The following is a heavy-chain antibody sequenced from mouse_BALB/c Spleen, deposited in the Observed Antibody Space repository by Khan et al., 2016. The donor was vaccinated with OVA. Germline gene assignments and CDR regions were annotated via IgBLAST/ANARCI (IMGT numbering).Heavy chain of an antibody. CDR3: ARSATTTVVATSYWSFDD. J-gene: IGHJ1*01. CDR2: ISSGDSYT. Sequence: VELVESGGDLVKPGGSLKLSCAASGFTFSGYALSWVRQTPEKRLEWVATISSGDSYTYYPDSVKGRSTITRDNAKNTPYLQMSSLTSEDTAMYYCARSATTTVVATSYWSFDDWGAGTTVTISS. V-gene: IGHV5-9-3*01. CDR1: GFTFSGYA. D-gene: IGHD1-1*01.